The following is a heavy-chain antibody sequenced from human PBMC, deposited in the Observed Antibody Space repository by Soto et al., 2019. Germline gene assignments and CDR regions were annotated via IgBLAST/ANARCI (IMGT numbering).Heavy chain of an antibody. CDR3: ARDGAFCSGTGCRDYYHYMDC. V-gene: IGHV3-21*01. CDR2: ISGSTSYI. J-gene: IGHJ6*03. Sequence: EVQLVESGGGLVKPGGSLRLSCAASGFSFSDYSMNWVRQAPGKGLEWVSSISGSTSYIYYADSLKGRFTVSRDNAEKSLYLQMNSLRAEDTAVYYCARDGAFCSGTGCRDYYHYMDCWGKGTTVTVSS. D-gene: IGHD2-2*01. CDR1: GFSFSDYS.